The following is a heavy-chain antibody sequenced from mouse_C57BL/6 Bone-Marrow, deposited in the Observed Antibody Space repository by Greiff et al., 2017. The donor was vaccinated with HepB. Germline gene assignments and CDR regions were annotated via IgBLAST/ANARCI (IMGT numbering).Heavy chain of an antibody. CDR3: ARPPLLRFLAGYFDV. CDR1: GFTFSDYY. Sequence: EVKLMESGGGLVQPGGSLKLSCAASGFTFSDYYMYWVRQTPEKRLEWVAYISNGGGSTYYPDTVKGRFTISRDNAKNTLYLQMSRLKSEDTAMYYCARPPLLRFLAGYFDVWGTGTTVTVSS. V-gene: IGHV5-12*01. CDR2: ISNGGGST. D-gene: IGHD1-1*01. J-gene: IGHJ1*03.